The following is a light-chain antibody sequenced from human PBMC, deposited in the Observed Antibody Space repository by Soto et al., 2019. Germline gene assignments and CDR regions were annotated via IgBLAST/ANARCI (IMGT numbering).Light chain of an antibody. V-gene: IGKV3-20*01. J-gene: IGKJ1*01. Sequence: EIVLTQSPGTLSLSPGERATLSCRASQSVSSSSLAWYQQKPGQAPRFLIYGASTRATGIPDRFSGTGSGTDFTLTIRRMETEAFAVYYCQQYGTSPTTFGQGTKVDIK. CDR2: GAS. CDR1: QSVSSSS. CDR3: QQYGTSPTT.